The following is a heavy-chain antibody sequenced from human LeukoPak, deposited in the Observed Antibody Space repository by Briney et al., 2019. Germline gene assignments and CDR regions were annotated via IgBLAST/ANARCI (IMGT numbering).Heavy chain of an antibody. CDR1: EFTFSRFA. CDR2: LSGSGGAT. CDR3: AKHLGSHSFLFYYMDV. J-gene: IGHJ6*03. Sequence: GGSLRLSCEASEFTFSRFAMSWIRQPPGTGLEWVSTLSGSGGATYYADSVKGRFTTSRDYSKVTLYLQMDNLRADDTAVYYCAKHLGSHSFLFYYMDVWGKGTSVIVSS. D-gene: IGHD2-21*01. V-gene: IGHV3-23*01.